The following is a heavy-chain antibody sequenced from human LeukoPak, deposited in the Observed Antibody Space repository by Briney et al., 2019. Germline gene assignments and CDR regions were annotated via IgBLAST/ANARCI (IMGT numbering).Heavy chain of an antibody. D-gene: IGHD5-12*01. J-gene: IGHJ4*02. CDR1: GGSISSSSYY. V-gene: IGHV4-39*07. Sequence: SETLSLTCTVSGGSISSSSYYWGWIRQPPGKGLEWIGSIYYSGTTYYNPSLKSRVTISVDTSRNQFSLKLSSVTAADTAVYYCARVADSGYDSGGYFDSWGQGTLVTVSS. CDR3: ARVADSGYDSGGYFDS. CDR2: IYYSGTT.